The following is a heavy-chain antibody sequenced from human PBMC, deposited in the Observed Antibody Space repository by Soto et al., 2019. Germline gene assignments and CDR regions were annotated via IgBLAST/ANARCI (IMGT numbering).Heavy chain of an antibody. CDR1: GYTFTGYY. J-gene: IGHJ6*02. CDR3: ARERARRKDGYVVYYYYGMDV. V-gene: IGHV1-2*04. D-gene: IGHD5-12*01. CDR2: INPNSGGT. Sequence: ASVKVSCKASGYTFTGYYMHWVRQAPGQGLEWMGWINPNSGGTNYAQKFQGWVTMTRDTSISTAYMELSRLRSDDTAVYYCARERARRKDGYVVYYYYGMDVWGQGTTVTVSS.